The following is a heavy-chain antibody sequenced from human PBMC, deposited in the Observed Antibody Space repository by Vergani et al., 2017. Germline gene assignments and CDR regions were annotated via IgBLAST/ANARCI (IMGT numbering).Heavy chain of an antibody. CDR3: ARALTMVRGPPDAFDI. CDR2: VSFRGDT. CDR1: GASVNSYY. J-gene: IGHJ3*02. D-gene: IGHD3-10*01. V-gene: IGHV4-59*02. Sequence: QVKLQESGPGLVKPSETLSLTCTVSGASVNSYYWSWIRQPPGKGLEWMGYVSFRGDTLYDPSVKGRMTISLNTSSNQFSLYLSSVTAADTAVYYCARALTMVRGPPDAFDIWGQGTMVTVSS.